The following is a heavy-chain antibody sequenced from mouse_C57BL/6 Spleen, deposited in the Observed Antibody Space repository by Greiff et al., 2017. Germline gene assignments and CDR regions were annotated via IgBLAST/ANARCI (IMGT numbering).Heavy chain of an antibody. Sequence: EVQLVESGGGLVQPKGSLKLSCAASGFSFNTYAMNWARQAPGTGLEWVARISSTSNNYATSYADSVKDRFTISRDDSESMLSLRMNNLETEDTAMYYCGGQWITTVAGAMDDWGQGTSVTVSS. V-gene: IGHV10-1*01. CDR3: GGQWITTVAGAMDD. D-gene: IGHD1-1*01. CDR2: ISSTSNNYAT. CDR1: GFSFNTYA. J-gene: IGHJ4*01.